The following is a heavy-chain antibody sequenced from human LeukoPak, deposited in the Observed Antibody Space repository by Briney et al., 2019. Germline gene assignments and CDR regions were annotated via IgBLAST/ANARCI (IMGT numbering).Heavy chain of an antibody. CDR2: IRYDGSNK. V-gene: IGHV3-30*02. CDR1: EFTFTDYG. CDR3: AKDTLKRFGEYSGGNLDY. D-gene: IGHD3-10*01. Sequence: PGGSLRLSCAASEFTFTDYGMHWVRQAPGKGLEWVAFIRYDGSNKYYADSVKGRFTISRDNSKNTLYLQMNSLRAEDTAVYYCAKDTLKRFGEYSGGNLDYWGQGTLVTVSS. J-gene: IGHJ4*02.